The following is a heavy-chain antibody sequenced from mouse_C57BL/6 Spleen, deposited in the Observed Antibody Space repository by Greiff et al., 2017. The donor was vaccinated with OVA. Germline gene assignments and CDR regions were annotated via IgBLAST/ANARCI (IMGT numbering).Heavy chain of an antibody. D-gene: IGHD3-3*01. CDR2: ISSGSSTI. J-gene: IGHJ2*01. CDR3: GGGGCECCFDD. V-gene: IGHV5-17*01. CDR1: GFTFSDYG. Sequence: EVKLVESGGGLVKPGGSLKLSCAASGFTFSDYGMHWVSQAPEKGLEWVAYISSGSSTIYYADTVKGRFTITRDNAKNTLFLHMTSLRSEDTAMYYGGGGGCECCFDDWGQGTTLTVSS.